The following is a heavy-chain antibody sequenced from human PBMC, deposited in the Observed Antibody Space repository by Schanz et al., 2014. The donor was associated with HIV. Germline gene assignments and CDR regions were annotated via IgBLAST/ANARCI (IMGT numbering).Heavy chain of an antibody. Sequence: EVQLVESGGASVQPGRSLRLSCAASGFTFDDYAMHWVRQAPGKGLEWVSGISWNSVSIGYADSVKGRFTISRDNAKNSLYMQMNSLRGDDTALYYCAKAYSTSRPYSMDIWGQGTTVTVSS. J-gene: IGHJ6*02. CDR1: GFTFDDYA. D-gene: IGHD6-6*01. V-gene: IGHV3-9*01. CDR3: AKAYSTSRPYSMDI. CDR2: ISWNSVSI.